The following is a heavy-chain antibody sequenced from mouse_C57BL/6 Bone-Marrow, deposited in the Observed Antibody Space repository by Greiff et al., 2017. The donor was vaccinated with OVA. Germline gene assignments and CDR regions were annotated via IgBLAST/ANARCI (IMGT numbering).Heavy chain of an antibody. CDR1: GFSLTRYG. D-gene: IGHD2-3*01. J-gene: IGHJ1*03. V-gene: IGHV2-3*01. CDR2: IWGDGST. Sequence: VKLMESGPGLVAPSQSLSITCTVSGFSLTRYGVSWVRQPPGKGLAWLGVIWGDGSTNYHSALISRLSISKDNSKSQVFLKLNSLQTEDTATYYCAKCDGYWYFDVWGTGTTVTVSS. CDR3: AKCDGYWYFDV.